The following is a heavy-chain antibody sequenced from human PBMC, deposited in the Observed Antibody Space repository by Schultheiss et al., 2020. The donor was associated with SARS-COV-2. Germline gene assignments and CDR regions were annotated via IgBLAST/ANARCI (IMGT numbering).Heavy chain of an antibody. Sequence: GGSLRLSCAASGFTFSSYAMHWVRQAPGKGLEWVAVISYDGSNKYYADSVKGRFTISRDNSKNMLFLQMNSLRAEDTAVYYCARAVAGTGDYWGQGTLVTVSS. V-gene: IGHV3-30*04. CDR2: ISYDGSNK. CDR3: ARAVAGTGDY. CDR1: GFTFSSYA. D-gene: IGHD6-19*01. J-gene: IGHJ4*02.